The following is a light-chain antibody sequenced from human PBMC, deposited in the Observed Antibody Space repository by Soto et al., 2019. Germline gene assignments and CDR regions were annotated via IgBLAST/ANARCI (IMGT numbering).Light chain of an antibody. CDR1: SSNIGRNT. Sequence: QSVLTQPPSASGTPGQRVTISCSGSSSNIGRNTVNWYQQLPGTAPKLLIYDNNQRPSGVPDRFSGSKSGTSASLAISGLQSEDEADYYCAAWDDSLNGYVFATGTKVTV. CDR2: DNN. CDR3: AAWDDSLNGYV. J-gene: IGLJ1*01. V-gene: IGLV1-44*01.